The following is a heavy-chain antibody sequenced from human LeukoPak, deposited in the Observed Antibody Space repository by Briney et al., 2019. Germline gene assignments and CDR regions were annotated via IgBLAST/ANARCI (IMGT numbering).Heavy chain of an antibody. Sequence: NPGGSLRLSCAASGFTFSSYSMNGVRQAPGKGLEWVSSISSTSSYIYYADSVKGRFTISRDNAKNSLYLQMNSLRAEDTAVYYCAREIVGVSKGGDYWGQGTVVTVSP. V-gene: IGHV3-21*01. CDR1: GFTFSSYS. CDR2: ISSTSSYI. D-gene: IGHD1-26*01. J-gene: IGHJ4*02. CDR3: AREIVGVSKGGDY.